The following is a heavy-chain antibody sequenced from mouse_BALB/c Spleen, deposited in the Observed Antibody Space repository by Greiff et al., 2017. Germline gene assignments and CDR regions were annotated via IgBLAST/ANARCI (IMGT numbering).Heavy chain of an antibody. J-gene: IGHJ3*01. CDR2: INPSTGYT. V-gene: IGHV1-7*01. CDR1: GYTFTSYW. CDR3: AREPFAY. Sequence: VQVKQSGAELAKPGASVKMSCKASGYTFTSYWMHWVKQRPGQGLEWIGYINPSTGYTEYNQKFKDKATLTADKSSSTAYMQLSSLTSEDSAVYYCAREPFAYWGQGTLVTVSA.